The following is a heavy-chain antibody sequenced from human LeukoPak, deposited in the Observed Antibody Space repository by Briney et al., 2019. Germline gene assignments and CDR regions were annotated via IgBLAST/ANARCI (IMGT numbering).Heavy chain of an antibody. Sequence: GGSLRLSCAASGFTFSSYWMSWVRQAPGKGLEWVANIKQDGSEKYYVDSVKGRFTISRDNAKNSQYLQMNSLRAEDTAMYYCARDFYCSGGICSFGLDVWGQGTTVIVSS. CDR1: GFTFSSYW. V-gene: IGHV3-7*01. J-gene: IGHJ6*02. CDR3: ARDFYCSGGICSFGLDV. CDR2: IKQDGSEK. D-gene: IGHD2-15*01.